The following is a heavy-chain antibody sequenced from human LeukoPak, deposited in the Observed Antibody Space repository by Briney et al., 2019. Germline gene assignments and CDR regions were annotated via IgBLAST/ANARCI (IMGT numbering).Heavy chain of an antibody. V-gene: IGHV4-39*01. D-gene: IGHD6-13*01. CDR2: IYYSGST. Sequence: PSETLSLTCAVYGGSFSGYYWGWIRQPPGKGLEWIGSIYYSGSTYYNPSLKSRVTISVDTSKNQFSLKLSSVTAADTAVYYCARFGSVAAAPEGIDYWGQGTLVTVSS. CDR1: GGSFSGYY. J-gene: IGHJ4*02. CDR3: ARFGSVAAAPEGIDY.